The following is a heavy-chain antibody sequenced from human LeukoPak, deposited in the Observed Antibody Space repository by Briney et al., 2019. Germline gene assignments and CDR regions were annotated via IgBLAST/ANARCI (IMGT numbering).Heavy chain of an antibody. Sequence: GGSLRLSCAASGFTFSGYWMSWVRQAPGKGLEWVSVIYSGGSTYYADSVKGRFTISRDNSKNTLYLQMNSLRAEDTAVYYCARRCGGSCFYAFDIWGQGTMVTVSS. CDR3: ARRCGGSCFYAFDI. J-gene: IGHJ3*02. V-gene: IGHV3-66*01. CDR1: GFTFSGYW. D-gene: IGHD2-15*01. CDR2: IYSGGST.